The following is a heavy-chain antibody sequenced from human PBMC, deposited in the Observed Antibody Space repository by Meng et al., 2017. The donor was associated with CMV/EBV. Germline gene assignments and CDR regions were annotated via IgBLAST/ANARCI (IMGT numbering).Heavy chain of an antibody. Sequence: GGSLRLSFAASGFTVSSNYVTWVRQAPGKGLEWVSVIYSGGSTDYADSVKGRFTISRDNSKNTVYLQMNSMRAEDTAVFYCARGVDTAPLGMDIWGQGTTVTVSS. CDR1: GFTVSSNY. CDR2: IYSGGST. CDR3: ARGVDTAPLGMDI. D-gene: IGHD5-18*01. J-gene: IGHJ6*02. V-gene: IGHV3-53*01.